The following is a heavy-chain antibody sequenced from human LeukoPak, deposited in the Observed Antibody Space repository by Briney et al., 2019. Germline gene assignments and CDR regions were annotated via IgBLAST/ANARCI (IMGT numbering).Heavy chain of an antibody. V-gene: IGHV2-5*02. CDR1: GFSLRSVGVG. J-gene: IGHJ5*02. CDR2: IYWDDEL. D-gene: IGHD2/OR15-2a*01. CDR3: AMFDGSTSAYRDA. Sequence: SGPTLVKPTQTLTLTCSFSGFSLRSVGVGVGWIRQPPGKALEWLALIYWDDELRYSPSLKNRLTITKDTSKNQVFLTMTNMDPVDTGTYFCAMFDGSTSAYRDAWGQGTLITVSS.